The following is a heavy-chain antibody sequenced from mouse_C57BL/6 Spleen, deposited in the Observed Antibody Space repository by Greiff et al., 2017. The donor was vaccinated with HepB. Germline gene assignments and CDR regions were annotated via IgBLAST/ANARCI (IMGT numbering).Heavy chain of an antibody. CDR1: GYTFTDYN. J-gene: IGHJ3*01. V-gene: IGHV1-18*01. Sequence: VQLQQSGPELVKPGASVKIPCKASGYTFTDYNMDWVKQSHGKSLEWIGDINPNNGGTIYNQKFKGKATLTVDKSSSTAYMELRSLTSEDTAVYYCARRWALGFAYWGQGTLVTVSA. CDR2: INPNNGGT. CDR3: ARRWALGFAY. D-gene: IGHD2-3*01.